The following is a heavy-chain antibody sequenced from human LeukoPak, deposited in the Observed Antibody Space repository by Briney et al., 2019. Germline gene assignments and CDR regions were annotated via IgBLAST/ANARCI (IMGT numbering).Heavy chain of an antibody. Sequence: GGSLRLSCAASGLTFSRYWMTWFRQAPGKGLEWVANIKQDGSEKYYVDSVKGRFTISRDNAKNSLYLQMNSLRAEDTAVYYCARAVPYYYDSSGYYGGQGTLVTVSS. V-gene: IGHV3-7*01. CDR1: GLTFSRYW. CDR2: IKQDGSEK. J-gene: IGHJ4*02. D-gene: IGHD3-22*01. CDR3: ARAVPYYYDSSGYY.